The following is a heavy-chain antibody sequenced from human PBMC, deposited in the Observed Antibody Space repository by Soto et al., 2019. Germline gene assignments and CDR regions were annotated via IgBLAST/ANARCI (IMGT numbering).Heavy chain of an antibody. J-gene: IGHJ3*02. Sequence: WGSLRLSCSASVFTVISYDMSWVRQAPGKWLEWVSTILVDGRTFYVDSVKGRFTISRDTSQNTVYLQMNSLTAGDTALYYCAKATATGGGAFDICGQGTMVTVSS. CDR2: ILVDGRT. V-gene: IGHV3-23*01. CDR1: VFTVISYD. CDR3: AKATATGGGAFDI. D-gene: IGHD2-8*02.